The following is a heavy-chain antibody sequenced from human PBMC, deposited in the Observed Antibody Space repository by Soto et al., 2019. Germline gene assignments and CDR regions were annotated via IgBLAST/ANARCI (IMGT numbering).Heavy chain of an antibody. D-gene: IGHD6-6*01. CDR2: ISYDGSNK. V-gene: IGHV3-30-3*01. CDR1: GFTFSSYA. Sequence: GGSLRLSCAASGFTFSSYAMHWVRQAPGKGLEWVAVISYDGSNKYYADSVKGRFTISRDNSKNTLYLQMNSLRAEDTAVYYCARESSGSSSGSVYWGQGTLVTVSS. J-gene: IGHJ4*02. CDR3: ARESSGSSSGSVY.